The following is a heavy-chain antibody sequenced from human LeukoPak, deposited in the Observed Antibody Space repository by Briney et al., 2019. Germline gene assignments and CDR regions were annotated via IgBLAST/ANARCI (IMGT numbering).Heavy chain of an antibody. CDR3: ARGSPIAAAGTEVPFDY. CDR1: GFTFSSYW. Sequence: GGSLRLSCAASGFTFSSYWMHWVRQAPGKGLVWVSRINSDGSSTSYADSVKGRFTISRDNAKNTLYLQMNSLRAEDTAVYYCARGSPIAAAGTEVPFDYWGQGTLVTVSS. V-gene: IGHV3-74*01. J-gene: IGHJ4*02. CDR2: INSDGSST. D-gene: IGHD6-13*01.